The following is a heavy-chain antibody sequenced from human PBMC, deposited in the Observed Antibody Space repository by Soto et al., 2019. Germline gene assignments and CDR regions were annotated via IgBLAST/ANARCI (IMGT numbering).Heavy chain of an antibody. CDR3: GRLARGDRGGTF. V-gene: IGHV3-7*03. D-gene: IGHD3-10*01. Sequence: EMQVVESGGGLVQPGGSLRLSCAASGFSFTSYYMTWARHVPGRGLEWLAKISQGGRDRDYVDAVRGRFTISRDNAKKSVYLQMDRLRVADTAVYFCGRLARGDRGGTFWGQGTLVTVSS. CDR1: GFSFTSYY. J-gene: IGHJ4*02. CDR2: ISQGGRDR.